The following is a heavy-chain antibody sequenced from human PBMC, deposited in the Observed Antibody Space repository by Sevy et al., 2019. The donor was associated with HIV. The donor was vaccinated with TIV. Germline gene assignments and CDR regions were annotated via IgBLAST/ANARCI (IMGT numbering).Heavy chain of an antibody. Sequence: GGSLRLSCAASGFTFSSYGMSWVRQAPGKGLEWVSTIYGTAGVTYYADSVNGRFTISRDNSKNTLFLQMNSLRAEDTAVYYCAGGRFDSSGSFDAFDVWGQGTMVTVSS. CDR3: AGGRFDSSGSFDAFDV. J-gene: IGHJ3*01. V-gene: IGHV3-23*01. CDR1: GFTFSSYG. CDR2: IYGTAGVT. D-gene: IGHD3-22*01.